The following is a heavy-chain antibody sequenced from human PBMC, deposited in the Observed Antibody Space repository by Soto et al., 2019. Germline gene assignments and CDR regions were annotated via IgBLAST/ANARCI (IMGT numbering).Heavy chain of an antibody. V-gene: IGHV1-18*01. CDR3: ARDLSSGYYDPPEYFQH. Sequence: QVQLVQSGAEVKKPGASVKVSCKASGYTFTSYGISWVRQAPGQGLEWMGWISAYNGNTNYAQKLQGRVTMTTDTSTSTAYMELRSLRSDDTAVYYCARDLSSGYYDPPEYFQHWGQGTLVTVSS. CDR2: ISAYNGNT. CDR1: GYTFTSYG. D-gene: IGHD3-22*01. J-gene: IGHJ1*01.